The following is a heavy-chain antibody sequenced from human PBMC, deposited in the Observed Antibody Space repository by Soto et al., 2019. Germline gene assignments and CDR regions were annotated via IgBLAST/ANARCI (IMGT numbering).Heavy chain of an antibody. CDR1: GGSISSCGYS. Sequence: PSETLSLTCAVSGGSISSCGYSWSWIRQPPGKGLEWIGYIYHSGSTYYNPSLKSRVTISVDRSKNQFSLKLSSVTAADTAVYYCARERLGYGMDVWGQGTTVTVSS. J-gene: IGHJ6*02. CDR3: ARERLGYGMDV. V-gene: IGHV4-30-2*01. CDR2: IYHSGST. D-gene: IGHD6-19*01.